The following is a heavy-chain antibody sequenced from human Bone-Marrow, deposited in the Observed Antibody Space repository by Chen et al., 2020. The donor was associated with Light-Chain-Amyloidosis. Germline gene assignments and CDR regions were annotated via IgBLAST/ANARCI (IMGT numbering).Heavy chain of an antibody. V-gene: IGHV3-23*01. CDR1: GFTFSSYA. CDR2: ISGSGGST. CDR3: EKDSFRLPRSPFDY. J-gene: IGHJ4*02. Sequence: EVQLLESGGGLVQPGGSLRRSCAASGFTFSSYAMSWVRQAPGKGLEWVSAISGSGGSTYYADSVKGRFTISRDNSKNTLYLQMNSLRAEDTAVYYCEKDSFRLPRSPFDYWGQGTLVTVSS. D-gene: IGHD3-16*01.